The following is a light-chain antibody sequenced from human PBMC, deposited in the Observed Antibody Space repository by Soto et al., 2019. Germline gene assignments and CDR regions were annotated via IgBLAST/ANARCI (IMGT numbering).Light chain of an antibody. V-gene: IGKV1-5*03. J-gene: IGKJ1*01. CDR3: QESFFTLGT. Sequence: DIQMTQSPSTLSASVGYRVTITCRASQSISSWLAWYQQKPGKAPKLLIYKASSLESGVPSRFSGSGSGTEFTLTINNLQREDFATYYCQESFFTLGTFGRGTKVDIK. CDR2: KAS. CDR1: QSISSW.